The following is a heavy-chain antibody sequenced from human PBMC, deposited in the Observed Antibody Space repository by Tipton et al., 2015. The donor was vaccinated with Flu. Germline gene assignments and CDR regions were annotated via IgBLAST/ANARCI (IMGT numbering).Heavy chain of an antibody. J-gene: IGHJ3*02. Sequence: SLRLSCAASGFTFDDYAMHWVRQAPGKGLEWVSGISWNSGSIGYADSVKGRFTISRDNAKNSLYLQMNSLRAEDTALYYCAKDYDILTGYYGWDDAFDIWGQGTMVTVSS. CDR1: GFTFDDYA. D-gene: IGHD3-9*01. CDR2: ISWNSGSI. CDR3: AKDYDILTGYYGWDDAFDI. V-gene: IGHV3-9*01.